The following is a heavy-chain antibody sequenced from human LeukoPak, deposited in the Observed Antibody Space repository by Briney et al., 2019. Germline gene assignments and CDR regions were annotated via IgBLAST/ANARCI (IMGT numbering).Heavy chain of an antibody. D-gene: IGHD5-18*01. Sequence: PGGSLRLSCAASGFTVSSNYMSWVRQAPGNGLEWVSVIYSGGSTYYADSVKGRFTISRDNSKNTLYLQMNSLRAEDTAVYYCARDGPAGIQLWHGYFELWGRGTLVTVSS. CDR2: IYSGGST. CDR1: GFTVSSNY. CDR3: ARDGPAGIQLWHGYFEL. J-gene: IGHJ2*01. V-gene: IGHV3-66*01.